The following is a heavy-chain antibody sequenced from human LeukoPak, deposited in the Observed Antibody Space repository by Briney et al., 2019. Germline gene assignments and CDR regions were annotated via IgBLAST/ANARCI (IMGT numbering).Heavy chain of an antibody. CDR3: ARGGRGSAAVVAPRSFDI. V-gene: IGHV3-7*01. Sequence: PGGSLRLSCAASGFTFSNFWMTWVRQAPGKGLEWVANIKQDGSEKYYVDSVKGRFTISRDNAKNSLYLQMNSLRAEDTAVYYCARGGRGSAAVVAPRSFDIWGQGTMVTVSS. CDR1: GFTFSNFW. CDR2: IKQDGSEK. J-gene: IGHJ3*02. D-gene: IGHD3-22*01.